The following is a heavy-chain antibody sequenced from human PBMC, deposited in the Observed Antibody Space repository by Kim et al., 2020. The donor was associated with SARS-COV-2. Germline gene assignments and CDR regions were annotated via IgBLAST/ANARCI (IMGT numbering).Heavy chain of an antibody. CDR3: ARGYSSSWTVGWFDP. Sequence: PKFPGRVTITRDTSASTAYMELGSLRSEDTAVYYCARGYSSSWTVGWFDPWGQGTLVTVSS. J-gene: IGHJ5*02. D-gene: IGHD6-13*01. V-gene: IGHV1-3*01.